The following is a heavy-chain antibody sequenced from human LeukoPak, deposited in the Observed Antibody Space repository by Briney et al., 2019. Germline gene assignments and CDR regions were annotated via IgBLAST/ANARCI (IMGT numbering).Heavy chain of an antibody. CDR3: ARDRHGMAV. J-gene: IGHJ6*02. CDR2: IGVAGDT. Sequence: TGGSLRLSCAASGFTLSSYGMHWVRQVTGKGLEWISAIGVAGDTYYPGSVKGRFIITRENAKNSLYLQMNSLRVEDTAVYYCARDRHGMAVWGQGTTVVVSS. V-gene: IGHV3-13*01. CDR1: GFTLSSYG.